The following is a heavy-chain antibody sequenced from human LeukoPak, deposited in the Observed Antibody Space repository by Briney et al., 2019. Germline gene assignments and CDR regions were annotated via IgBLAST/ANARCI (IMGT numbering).Heavy chain of an antibody. CDR3: ATTTLKWFRGMDL. V-gene: IGHV1-2*06. D-gene: IGHD3-22*01. CDR2: IKPNGAVT. CDR1: GYTFSDHH. J-gene: IGHJ6*03. Sequence: ASVKVSCKASGYTFSDHHMHWVRQAPGQGLEWMGRIKPNGAVTSYARKFQGRVTMTRDTSISTVYMELSRLRFDDTAVYFCATTTLKWFRGMDLWGKGTTVTVFS.